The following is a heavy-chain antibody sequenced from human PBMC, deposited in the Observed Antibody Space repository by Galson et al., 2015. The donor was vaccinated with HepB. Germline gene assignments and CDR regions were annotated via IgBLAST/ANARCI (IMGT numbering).Heavy chain of an antibody. CDR3: ARDEYYTLED. J-gene: IGHJ4*02. V-gene: IGHV3-7*03. Sequence: SLRLSCAASGFTFSNAWMSWVRQAPGKGLEWVANIKQDGSEKYYVDSVKGRFTISRDNAKNSLYLQMNSLRAEDTAVYYCARDEYYTLEDWGQGTLVTISS. CDR1: GFTFSNAW. D-gene: IGHD1-1*01. CDR2: IKQDGSEK.